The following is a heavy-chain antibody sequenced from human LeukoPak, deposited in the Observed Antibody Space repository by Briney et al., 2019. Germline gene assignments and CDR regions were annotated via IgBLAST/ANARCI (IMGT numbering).Heavy chain of an antibody. Sequence: SVKVSCKASGGTFSSYAISWVRQAPGQGLEWMGRITPILGIANYAQKFQGRVTITADKSTSTAYMELSSLRSEDTAVYYCARVLVGTLGGYYYYGMDVWGQGTTVTVSS. V-gene: IGHV1-69*04. CDR3: ARVLVGTLGGYYYYGMDV. J-gene: IGHJ6*02. CDR1: GGTFSSYA. CDR2: ITPILGIA. D-gene: IGHD2-8*02.